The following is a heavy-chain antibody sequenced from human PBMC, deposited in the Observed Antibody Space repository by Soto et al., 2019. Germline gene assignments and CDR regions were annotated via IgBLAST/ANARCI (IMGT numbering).Heavy chain of an antibody. Sequence: GGSLRLSCAASGSTFSSYEMNWVRQAPGKGLEWVSYISSSGSTIYYADSVKGRFTISRDNAKNSLYLRMNSLRDEDTAVYYCARDLWYYYDSSGYSLDYWGQGTLVTVSS. D-gene: IGHD3-22*01. J-gene: IGHJ4*02. CDR3: ARDLWYYYDSSGYSLDY. CDR1: GSTFSSYE. V-gene: IGHV3-48*03. CDR2: ISSSGSTI.